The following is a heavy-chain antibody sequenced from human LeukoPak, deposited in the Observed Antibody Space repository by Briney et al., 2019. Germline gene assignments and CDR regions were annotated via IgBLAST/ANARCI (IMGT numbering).Heavy chain of an antibody. CDR3: ARVATAVAGRVPLDP. V-gene: IGHV4-61*01. J-gene: IGHJ5*02. Sequence: PSETLSLTCTVSGDSVRSDNFYWSWIRQAPGKGLEWIGYIFDSATISHNPSLKSRVTISVDTSKNQFSLKLSSVTAADTAVYYCARVATAVAGRVPLDPWGQGTLVTVSS. CDR1: GDSVRSDNFY. D-gene: IGHD6-19*01. CDR2: IFDSATI.